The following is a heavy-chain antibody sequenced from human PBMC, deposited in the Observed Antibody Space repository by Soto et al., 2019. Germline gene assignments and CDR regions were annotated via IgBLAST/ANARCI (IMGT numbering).Heavy chain of an antibody. CDR3: AKERTEYNWNYQDAFDI. J-gene: IGHJ3*02. D-gene: IGHD1-7*01. Sequence: GGSLRLSCAASGFTFSSYGMHWVRQAPGKGLEWVAVISYDGSNKYYADSVKGRFTISRDNSKNTLYLQMNSLRAEDTAVYYCAKERTEYNWNYQDAFDIWGQGTMVTVSS. CDR2: ISYDGSNK. V-gene: IGHV3-30*18. CDR1: GFTFSSYG.